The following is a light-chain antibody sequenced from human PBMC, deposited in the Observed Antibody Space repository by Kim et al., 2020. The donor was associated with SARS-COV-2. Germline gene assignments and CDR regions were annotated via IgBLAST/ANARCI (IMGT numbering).Light chain of an antibody. Sequence: GKTGTIPRPRDRGTIASNYVQWDQQRPGSSPTPVIYEDTHRPSGVPDRFSGSIDSSSNSASLTISGLKTEDEADYYCQSFDRDTQVFGGGTQLTVL. V-gene: IGLV6-57*01. J-gene: IGLJ3*02. CDR2: EDT. CDR3: QSFDRDTQV. CDR1: RGTIASNY.